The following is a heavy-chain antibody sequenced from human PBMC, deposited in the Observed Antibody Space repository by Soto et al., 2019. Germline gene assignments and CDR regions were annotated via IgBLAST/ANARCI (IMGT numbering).Heavy chain of an antibody. CDR1: GGTFSSYA. J-gene: IGHJ5*02. Sequence: SVKVSCKASGGTFSSYAISWVRQAPGQGLEWMGGIIPIFGTANYAQKFQGRVTITADESTSTAYMELSSLRSEDTAVYYCAGSYSSSFRNWLDPWGQGTLVTVSS. D-gene: IGHD6-13*01. CDR3: AGSYSSSFRNWLDP. V-gene: IGHV1-69*13. CDR2: IIPIFGTA.